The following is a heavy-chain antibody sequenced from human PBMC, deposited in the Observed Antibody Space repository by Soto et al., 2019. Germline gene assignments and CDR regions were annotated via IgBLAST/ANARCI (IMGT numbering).Heavy chain of an antibody. CDR1: GFTFSDYY. J-gene: IGHJ2*01. CDR2: ISTSGSTM. V-gene: IGHV3-11*01. CDR3: ARDHPVWLAVAERWYFDL. Sequence: QVQLVESGGGLAKPGGSLRLSCAASGFTFSDYYMSWIRQAPGKGLEWVSYISTSGSTMYYADSVKGRFTMSRDNAQNSLCRQMNSRRAEDAAVYYCARDHPVWLAVAERWYFDLWGRGTLVTVSS. D-gene: IGHD6-19*01.